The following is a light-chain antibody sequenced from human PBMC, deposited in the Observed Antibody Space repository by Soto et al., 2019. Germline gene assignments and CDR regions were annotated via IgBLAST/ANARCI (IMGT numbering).Light chain of an antibody. J-gene: IGKJ5*01. Sequence: ELVMTQSPATLSVSPGERATLSCRASQSVSSSYLAWYQQKPGQAPRLLIYGASTRATGVPARFSGSGSGTEFTLTISSLQSEDFAVYFCQQYNTWPPITLGQGTRLEIK. CDR3: QQYNTWPPIT. V-gene: IGKV3D-15*01. CDR1: QSVSSSY. CDR2: GAS.